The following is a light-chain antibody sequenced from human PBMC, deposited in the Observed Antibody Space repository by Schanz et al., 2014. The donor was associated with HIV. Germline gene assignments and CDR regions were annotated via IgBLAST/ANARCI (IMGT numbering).Light chain of an antibody. CDR2: GDN. CDR1: NSNIGSYS. CDR3: ASWDDSLSAYV. Sequence: QSVLTQPPSASGTPGQRVTISCYGDNSNIGSYSVNWYQQVPGTAPRLLIHGDNQRPSGVPDRFSGSKSGTSASLAISGLQSEDEAIYYCASWDDSLSAYVFGSGTKLTVL. J-gene: IGLJ1*01. V-gene: IGLV1-44*01.